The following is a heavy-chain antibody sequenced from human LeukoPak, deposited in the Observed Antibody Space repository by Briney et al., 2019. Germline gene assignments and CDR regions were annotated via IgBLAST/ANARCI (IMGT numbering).Heavy chain of an antibody. Sequence: SETLSLTCTVSGGSISSYYWSWIRQPAGKGLEWIGRIYTSGSTNYNPSLKSRVTISVDTSKNQFSLKLSSVTAADTAVYYCARQNLGVVGAIGAFDIWGQGTMVTVSS. D-gene: IGHD1-26*01. V-gene: IGHV4-4*07. CDR3: ARQNLGVVGAIGAFDI. CDR1: GGSISSYY. CDR2: IYTSGST. J-gene: IGHJ3*02.